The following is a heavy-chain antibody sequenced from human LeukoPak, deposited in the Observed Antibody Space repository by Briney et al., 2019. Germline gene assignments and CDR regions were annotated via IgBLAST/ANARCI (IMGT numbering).Heavy chain of an antibody. Sequence: PGGSLRLSCAASGFTVSSNYMSWVRQAPGKGLEWVSVIYSGGSTYYADSVKGRFTISRDNSKNTLYLQMNSLRAEDTAVYYCARVYDILTGYLYYFDYWGQGTLVTVSS. V-gene: IGHV3-53*01. CDR2: IYSGGST. CDR3: ARVYDILTGYLYYFDY. D-gene: IGHD3-9*01. J-gene: IGHJ4*02. CDR1: GFTVSSNY.